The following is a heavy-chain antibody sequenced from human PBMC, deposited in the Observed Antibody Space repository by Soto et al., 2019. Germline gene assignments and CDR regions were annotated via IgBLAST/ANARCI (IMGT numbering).Heavy chain of an antibody. Sequence: EVQLVESGGGLVKPGGSLRLSCAASGFTFSSYTMIWVRQAPGKGLEWVSSISSSSSYIYYADSVKGRFTISRDNAKNSLYLQMNSLRAEDTAVDYCARFGYTTEAHWGQGTLVTVSS. CDR3: ARFGYTTEAH. CDR1: GFTFSSYT. CDR2: ISSSSSYI. J-gene: IGHJ4*02. V-gene: IGHV3-21*01. D-gene: IGHD5-12*01.